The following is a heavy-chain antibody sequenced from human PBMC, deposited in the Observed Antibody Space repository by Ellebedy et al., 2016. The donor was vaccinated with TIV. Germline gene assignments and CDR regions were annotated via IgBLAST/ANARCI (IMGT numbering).Heavy chain of an antibody. D-gene: IGHD5-18*01. Sequence: GESLKISCAASGFTFDDYSMHWVRQAPGKGLEWVSLISWDGGSTYYADSVKGRFTISRDNSKNSLYLQMNSLRTEDTALYYCAKDTEAAMLLPHGMDVWGQGTTVAVSS. V-gene: IGHV3-43*01. CDR2: ISWDGGST. CDR1: GFTFDDYS. J-gene: IGHJ6*02. CDR3: AKDTEAAMLLPHGMDV.